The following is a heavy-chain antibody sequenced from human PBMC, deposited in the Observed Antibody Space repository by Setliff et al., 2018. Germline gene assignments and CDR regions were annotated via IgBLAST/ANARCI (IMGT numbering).Heavy chain of an antibody. CDR2: IHNNGRI. V-gene: IGHV4-59*08. J-gene: IGHJ6*04. Sequence: SETLSLTCSVSGASITSYYWSWIRQPPGKGLEWIAYIHNNGRIKYNPALKSRVTISLDTSKNQFSLNLNSATAAATAVYYCARHALSFDSAWDVWGKGTTVTVSS. CDR3: ARHALSFDSAWDV. D-gene: IGHD3-9*01. CDR1: GASITSYY.